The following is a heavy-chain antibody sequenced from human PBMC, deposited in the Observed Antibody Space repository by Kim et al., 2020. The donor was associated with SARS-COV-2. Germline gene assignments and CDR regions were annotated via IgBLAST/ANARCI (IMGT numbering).Heavy chain of an antibody. D-gene: IGHD3-3*01. CDR1: GGSISSSSYY. V-gene: IGHV4-39*01. CDR3: ARHGLRGVVFFHRRGGFDP. CDR2: IYYSGST. J-gene: IGHJ5*02. Sequence: SETLSLTCTVSGGSISSSSYYWGWIRQPPGKGLEWIGSIYYSGSTYYNPSLKSRVTISVDTSKNQFSLKLSSVTAADTAVYYCARHGLRGVVFFHRRGGFDPWGQGTLVTVSS.